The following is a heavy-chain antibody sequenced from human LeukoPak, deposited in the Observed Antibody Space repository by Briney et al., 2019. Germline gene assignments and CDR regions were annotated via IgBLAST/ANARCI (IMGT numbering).Heavy chain of an antibody. CDR3: AREDIVVVVAAAHNWFDP. Sequence: PSETLSLTCTVSGGSISSGSYYWSWIRQPAGKGLEWIGRIYTSGSTNYNPSLKSRVTISVDTSKNQFSLKLSSVTAADTAVYYCAREDIVVVVAAAHNWFDPWGQGTLVTVSS. J-gene: IGHJ5*02. D-gene: IGHD2-15*01. CDR2: IYTSGST. CDR1: GGSISSGSYY. V-gene: IGHV4-61*02.